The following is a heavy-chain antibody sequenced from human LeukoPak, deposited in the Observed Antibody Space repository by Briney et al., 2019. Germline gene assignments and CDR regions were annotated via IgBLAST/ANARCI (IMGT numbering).Heavy chain of an antibody. V-gene: IGHV3-30*03. D-gene: IGHD2-21*01. Sequence: GGSLRLSCAASGFTFSSYGMHWVRQAPGKGLEWVAVISYDGSNKYYADSVKGRFTISRDDSKNALYLQMNSLRAEDTAVYYCARDGSRILNPFYYFDYWGQGTLVTVSS. CDR2: ISYDGSNK. CDR1: GFTFSSYG. J-gene: IGHJ4*02. CDR3: ARDGSRILNPFYYFDY.